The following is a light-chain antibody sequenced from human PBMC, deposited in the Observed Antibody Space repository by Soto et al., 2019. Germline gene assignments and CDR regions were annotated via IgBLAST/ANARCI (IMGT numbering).Light chain of an antibody. CDR3: QQYGSSPGT. Sequence: EIVLTQSPATLSLSPGERATLSCRASQSVSSYLAWYQQKPGQAPRLLIYDASNRATGIPARFSGSGSGTDFTLTISRLESEDFAVYYCQQYGSSPGTFGQGTKVDIK. CDR2: DAS. J-gene: IGKJ1*01. V-gene: IGKV3-20*01. CDR1: QSVSSY.